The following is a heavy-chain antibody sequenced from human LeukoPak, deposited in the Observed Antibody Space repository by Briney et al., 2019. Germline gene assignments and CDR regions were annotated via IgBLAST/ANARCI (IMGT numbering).Heavy chain of an antibody. Sequence: ASVKVSCKASGYTFTSYYMHWVRQAPEQGVEWMGVINPSGGSTSYAQKFHGRVTMTRDTSTSTVYMELSSLRSEDTAVYYCARAYSNTAMVNFDYWGQGTLVTVSS. D-gene: IGHD5-18*01. CDR3: ARAYSNTAMVNFDY. CDR2: INPSGGST. V-gene: IGHV1-46*01. CDR1: GYTFTSYY. J-gene: IGHJ4*02.